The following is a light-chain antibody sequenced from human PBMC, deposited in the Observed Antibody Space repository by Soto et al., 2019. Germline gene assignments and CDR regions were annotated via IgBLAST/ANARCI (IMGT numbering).Light chain of an antibody. CDR2: AAS. J-gene: IGKJ5*01. V-gene: IGKV3-20*01. Sequence: IVLTQSPGTLSLSPGERATLSCRASQSVSSSYLAWYQQKPGQAPRLLMYAASIRTTGIPDRFSGSGSGTDFTLTINRLEPEDFAVYYCQQSHNSFTFGQGTRLEIK. CDR1: QSVSSSY. CDR3: QQSHNSFT.